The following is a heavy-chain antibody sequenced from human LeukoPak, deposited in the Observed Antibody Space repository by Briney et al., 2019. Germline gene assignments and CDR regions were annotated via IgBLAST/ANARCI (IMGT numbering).Heavy chain of an antibody. V-gene: IGHV3-48*03. CDR3: ARDEWFGDLSFDY. D-gene: IGHD3-10*01. CDR1: GFTFSSYE. J-gene: IGHJ4*02. CDR2: ITSSGATI. Sequence: GGSLRLSCAASGFTFSSYEMNWVRQAPGKGLEWVSYITSSGATIYYADSVKGRFTISRDNAKNSLYLQMNSLIAEDTAVYYCARDEWFGDLSFDYWGQGTLVTVSS.